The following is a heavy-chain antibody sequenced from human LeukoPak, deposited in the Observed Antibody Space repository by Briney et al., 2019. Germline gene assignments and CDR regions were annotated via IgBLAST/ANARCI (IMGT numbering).Heavy chain of an antibody. CDR1: GFTFTSSA. J-gene: IGHJ2*01. CDR3: AADFKMATSNWYFDL. D-gene: IGHD5-24*01. Sequence: SVKVSCKASGFTFTSSAVQWVRQTRGQRLEWIGWIVVGSGNTDYAQKFQERVTITRDMSTGTAYMELSSLRSEDTAVYYCAADFKMATSNWYFDLWGRGTLVTVSS. CDR2: IVVGSGNT. V-gene: IGHV1-58*01.